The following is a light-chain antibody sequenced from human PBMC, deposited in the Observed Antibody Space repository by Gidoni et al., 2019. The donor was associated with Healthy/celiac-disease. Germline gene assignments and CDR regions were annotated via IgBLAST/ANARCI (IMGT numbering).Light chain of an antibody. Sequence: AIRMTPSPSSFTASTGDSFTITRRASQGISSYLAWYPQKPGKAPKLLIYAASTLQSGVPARFSGSGSGTDFTLTISSLQSEDLATYYCQQYYSYPRTFGQGTKVEIK. V-gene: IGKV1-8*01. CDR3: QQYYSYPRT. CDR2: AAS. J-gene: IGKJ1*01. CDR1: QGISSY.